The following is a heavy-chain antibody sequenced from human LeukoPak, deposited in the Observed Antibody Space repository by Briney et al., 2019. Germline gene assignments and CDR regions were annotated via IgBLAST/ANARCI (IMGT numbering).Heavy chain of an antibody. CDR3: AKGSSPFDY. CDR2: ISDSGGST. V-gene: IGHV3-23*01. D-gene: IGHD3-10*01. J-gene: IGHJ4*02. Sequence: GGSLRLSCAASGFTFSSYSMNWVRQAPGKGLEWVSAISDSGGSTYYADSVKGRFTISRDNSKNTLYLQMNSLRAEDTAIYYCAKGSSPFDYWGQGTLVTVSS. CDR1: GFTFSSYS.